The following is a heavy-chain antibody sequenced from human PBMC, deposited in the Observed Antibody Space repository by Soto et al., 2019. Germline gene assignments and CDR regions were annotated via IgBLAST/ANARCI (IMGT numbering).Heavy chain of an antibody. CDR1: GFTFSNYG. Sequence: PGGSLRLSCAGSGFTFSNYGLHWVRQDPGKGLDWVSFISFDGSHKYYADSVKGRFTISKDNSNNMLYLQMDSLTTEDTAVYYCAKDGAPRYCSRSSCHPAGAYWGQGTLVTVSS. J-gene: IGHJ4*02. CDR2: ISFDGSHK. D-gene: IGHD2-15*01. CDR3: AKDGAPRYCSRSSCHPAGAY. V-gene: IGHV3-30*18.